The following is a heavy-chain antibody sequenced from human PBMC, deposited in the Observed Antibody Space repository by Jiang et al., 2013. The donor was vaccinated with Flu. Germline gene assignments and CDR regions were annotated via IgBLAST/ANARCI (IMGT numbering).Heavy chain of an antibody. CDR2: ISGSGGST. Sequence: QLLESGGGLVQPGGSLRLSCAASGFTFSSYAMSWVRQAPGKGLEWVSAISGSGGSTYYADSVKGRFTISRDNSKNTLYLQMNSLRAEDTAVYYCAKAGYSYGLGYYGMDVWGQGTTVTVSS. V-gene: IGHV3-23*01. D-gene: IGHD5-18*01. CDR1: GFTFSSYA. CDR3: AKAGYSYGLGYYGMDV. J-gene: IGHJ6*02.